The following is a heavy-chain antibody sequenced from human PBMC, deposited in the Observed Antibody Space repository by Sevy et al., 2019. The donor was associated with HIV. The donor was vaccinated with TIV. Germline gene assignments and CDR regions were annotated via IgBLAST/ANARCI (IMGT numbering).Heavy chain of an antibody. CDR3: ARGIFSYGYWREFDY. J-gene: IGHJ4*02. V-gene: IGHV4-59*01. CDR1: GGSISSFY. D-gene: IGHD5-18*01. CDR2: ISYSGST. Sequence: SETLSLTCTVSGGSISSFYWNWIRQSPDKGLEWIGYISYSGSTNYNPSLKSRVTISVDTSKNQFSLKLSSVTAADTAVYYCARGIFSYGYWREFDYWGQGNLVTVSS.